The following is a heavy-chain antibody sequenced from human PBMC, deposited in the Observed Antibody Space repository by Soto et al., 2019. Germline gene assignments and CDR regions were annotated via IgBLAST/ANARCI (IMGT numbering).Heavy chain of an antibody. J-gene: IGHJ3*02. Sequence: PSETLSLTCTVSGGSISSSSYYWGWIRQPPGKGLEWFGSIYYSGSTYYNPSLKSRVTISVDTSKNQFSLKLSSVTAADTAVYYCARHSSGGYYYGSGSYYDAFDIWGQGTMVTVSS. CDR3: ARHSSGGYYYGSGSYYDAFDI. CDR2: IYYSGST. D-gene: IGHD3-10*01. V-gene: IGHV4-39*01. CDR1: GGSISSSSYY.